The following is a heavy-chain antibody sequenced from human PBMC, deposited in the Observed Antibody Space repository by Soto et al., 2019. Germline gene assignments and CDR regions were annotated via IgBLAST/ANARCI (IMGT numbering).Heavy chain of an antibody. D-gene: IGHD2-21*01. V-gene: IGHV4-31*03. J-gene: IGHJ6*02. Sequence: QVQLQESGPGLVKPSQTLSLTCSVSGASISSGGYYWNWIRQHPGKGLEWIGYIYYSGTTYYNPSHKSRFTISVDTSKNQFSLKLSSVTAADTAVYYCAASCVGCGGFNYYGMDVWGQGTTVTVSS. CDR3: AASCVGCGGFNYYGMDV. CDR2: IYYSGTT. CDR1: GASISSGGYY.